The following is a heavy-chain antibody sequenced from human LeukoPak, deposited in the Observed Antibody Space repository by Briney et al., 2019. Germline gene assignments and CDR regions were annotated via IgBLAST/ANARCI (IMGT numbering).Heavy chain of an antibody. Sequence: GGSLRLSCAASGFTFSGSAIHWVRQASGKGLEWVGRIRSNSNSYATEYAASVEGRFTISRDDSKNTAYLQMNSLRTEDTAMYYCTSTIYDSGKAGYWGQGTLVTVSS. J-gene: IGHJ4*02. CDR3: TSTIYDSGKAGY. CDR1: GFTFSGSA. D-gene: IGHD3-10*01. CDR2: IRSNSNSYAT. V-gene: IGHV3-73*01.